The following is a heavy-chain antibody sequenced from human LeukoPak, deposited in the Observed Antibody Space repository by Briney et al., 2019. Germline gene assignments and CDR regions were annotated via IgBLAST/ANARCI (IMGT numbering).Heavy chain of an antibody. V-gene: IGHV3-23*01. J-gene: IGHJ4*02. CDR2: ISDSGGST. CDR3: AQDHRGRYDILTGYLY. Sequence: PGGSLRLSCAASGFTFRNYGMSWVRQAPGKGLEWVSTISDSGGSTNYADSVKGRFTISRDNSKNTLYLQMNSLRAEDTALYYCAQDHRGRYDILTGYLYWGQGTLVTVSS. CDR1: GFTFRNYG. D-gene: IGHD3-9*01.